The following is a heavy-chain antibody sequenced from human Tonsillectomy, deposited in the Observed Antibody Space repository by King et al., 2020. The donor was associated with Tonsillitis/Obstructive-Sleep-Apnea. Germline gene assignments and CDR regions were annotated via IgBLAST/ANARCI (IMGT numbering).Heavy chain of an antibody. V-gene: IGHV4-39*01. CDR3: ARAPYDFWSGYNHGVDY. Sequence: QLQLQESGPGLVKPSETLSLTCTVSGGSISSSSYYWGWIRQPPGKGLEWIGSIYYSGSTYYNPSLKSRVTISVDTSKNQFSLKLRSVTAADTAVYYCARAPYDFWSGYNHGVDYWGQGTLVTVSS. CDR1: GGSISSSSYY. CDR2: IYYSGST. D-gene: IGHD3-3*01. J-gene: IGHJ4*02.